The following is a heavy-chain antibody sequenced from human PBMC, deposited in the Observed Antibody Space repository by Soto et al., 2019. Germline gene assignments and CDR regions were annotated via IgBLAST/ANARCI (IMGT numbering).Heavy chain of an antibody. CDR3: AKPRLRGYYYAMDV. V-gene: IGHV3-23*01. D-gene: IGHD4-17*01. CDR2: ISGGGGTT. Sequence: GESLKISCAASGFTFGSYAMTWIRQAPGKGLEWVSAISGGGGTTYYAASVRGRFTISRDNSKNTLYLQMNSLRDEDTAIYYCAKPRLRGYYYAMDVWGQGTTVTVSS. CDR1: GFTFGSYA. J-gene: IGHJ6*02.